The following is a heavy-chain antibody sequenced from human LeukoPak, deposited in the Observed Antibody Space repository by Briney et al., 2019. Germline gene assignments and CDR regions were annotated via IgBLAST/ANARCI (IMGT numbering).Heavy chain of an antibody. CDR2: IYYSGST. CDR3: RCRYYYGPGY. Sequence: SETLSLTCTVSGGSISSSSYYWGWIRQPPGKGLEWIGSIYYSGSTYYNPSLKSRVTISVDTSKNQFSLKLSSVTAADTAVYYCRCRYYYGPGYWGQGTLVTVSS. D-gene: IGHD3-10*01. V-gene: IGHV4-39*07. CDR1: GGSISSSSYY. J-gene: IGHJ4*02.